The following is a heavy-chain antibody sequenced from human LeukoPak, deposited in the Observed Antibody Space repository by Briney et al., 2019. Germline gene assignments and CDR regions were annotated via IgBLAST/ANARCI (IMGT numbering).Heavy chain of an antibody. V-gene: IGHV1-46*01. J-gene: IGHJ4*02. CDR2: INPSGGST. CDR3: ARDIDSGTYQTDY. CDR1: GYTFTRYY. Sequence: ASVKVSCKASGYTFTRYYMHWARQAPGQGLEWVGIINPSGGSTGYAQKFQDRVTMTRDTSTSTVYMELSSLRSEDTAVYYCARDIDSGTYQTDYWGQGTLVAVSS. D-gene: IGHD1-26*01.